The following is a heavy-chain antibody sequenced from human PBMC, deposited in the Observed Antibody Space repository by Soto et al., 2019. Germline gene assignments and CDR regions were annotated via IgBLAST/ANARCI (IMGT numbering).Heavy chain of an antibody. CDR1: GFSFSDYY. J-gene: IGHJ4*02. Sequence: QVQLVASGGGLVKPGGSLRLSCAASGFSFSDYYMSWIRQAPGKGLEWVSYISSSGSAIYYADFVKGRFTISRDNAKNSLFLQMNSPRAEDTAVYYCARVGGKNWNDAFDHWGQGTLVTVSS. D-gene: IGHD1-1*01. CDR2: ISSSGSAI. CDR3: ARVGGKNWNDAFDH. V-gene: IGHV3-11*01.